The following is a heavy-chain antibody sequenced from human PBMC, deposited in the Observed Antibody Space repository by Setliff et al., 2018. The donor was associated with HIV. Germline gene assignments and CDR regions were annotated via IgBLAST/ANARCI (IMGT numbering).Heavy chain of an antibody. D-gene: IGHD6-13*01. CDR2: IYTSGST. J-gene: IGHJ6*01. CDR3: ARDWWGWQQLVLGYYYYGMDV. Sequence: SETLSLTCTVSGGSISSGSYYWSWIRQPAGKGLEWIVHIYTSGSTNYNPSLKSRVTISVDTSKNQFALKLSSVTAADTAVYYWARDWWGWQQLVLGYYYYGMDVWG. V-gene: IGHV4-61*09. CDR1: GGSISSGSYY.